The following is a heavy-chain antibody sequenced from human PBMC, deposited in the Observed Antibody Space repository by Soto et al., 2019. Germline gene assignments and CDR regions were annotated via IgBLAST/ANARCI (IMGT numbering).Heavy chain of an antibody. CDR3: AREVEDYYDSSGYPLGFDY. CDR2: INPNSGGT. Sequence: GASVKVSCKASGYTFTGYYMHWVRQAPGQGLEWMGWINPNSGGTNYAQKFQGRVTMTRDTSISTAYMELSRLRSDDTAVYYCAREVEDYYDSSGYPLGFDYWGQGTLVTVSS. CDR1: GYTFTGYY. D-gene: IGHD3-22*01. J-gene: IGHJ4*02. V-gene: IGHV1-2*02.